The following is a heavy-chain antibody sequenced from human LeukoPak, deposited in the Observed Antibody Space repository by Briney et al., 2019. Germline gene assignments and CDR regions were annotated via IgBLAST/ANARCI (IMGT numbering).Heavy chain of an antibody. D-gene: IGHD6-19*01. CDR1: GYTFTGYY. CDR3: ARSERYSSGWYPSGYYYMDV. J-gene: IGHJ6*03. Sequence: ASVKVSCKASGYTFTGYYMHWVRQAPGQGLGWRGWINPNSGGTNSVRKVTGRVTMTRDTSISTAYMELRRLRSDDTGVYYCARSERYSSGWYPSGYYYMDVWGKGTTVTVSS. CDR2: INPNSGGT. V-gene: IGHV1-2*02.